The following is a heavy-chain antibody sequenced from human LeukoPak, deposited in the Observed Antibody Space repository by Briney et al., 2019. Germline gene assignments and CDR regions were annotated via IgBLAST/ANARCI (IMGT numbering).Heavy chain of an antibody. CDR3: ARSGVNYDFWSGYRFSTFDP. CDR1: GYTFTSYG. J-gene: IGHJ5*02. CDR2: ISAYNGNT. V-gene: IGHV1-18*01. D-gene: IGHD3-3*01. Sequence: ASVKVSCKASGYTFTSYGISWVRQAPRQGLEWMGWISAYNGNTNYAQKLQGRVTMTTDTSTSTAYMELRSLRSDDTAVYYCARSGVNYDFWSGYRFSTFDPWGQGTLVTVSS.